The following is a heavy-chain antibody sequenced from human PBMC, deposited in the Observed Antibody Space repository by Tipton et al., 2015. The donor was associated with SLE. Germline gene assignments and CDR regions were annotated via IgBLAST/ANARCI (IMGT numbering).Heavy chain of an antibody. J-gene: IGHJ4*02. D-gene: IGHD3-10*01. CDR1: GSSISSKNYY. CDR2: IHYSGST. V-gene: IGHV4-39*07. CDR3: ARTEQGTGSYYRLVFEI. Sequence: TLSLTCTVSGSSISSKNYYWGWIRQPPGKGLEWIGSIHYSGSTYDSPSFKSRVTISVDTSKNQFSLKLSSVTAADTAVYYCARTEQGTGSYYRLVFEIWGQGTLVTVSS.